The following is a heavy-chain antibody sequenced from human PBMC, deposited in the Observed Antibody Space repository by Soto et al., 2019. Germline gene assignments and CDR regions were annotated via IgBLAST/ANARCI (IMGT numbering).Heavy chain of an antibody. J-gene: IGHJ4*02. CDR3: ARDGDSSSRTVFDY. D-gene: IGHD6-13*01. Sequence: QPGGSLRLSCAASGFTFSSYAMHWVRQAPGKGLEWVAVISYDGSNKYYADSVKGRFTISRDNSKNTLYLQMNSLRAEDTAVYYCARDGDSSSRTVFDYWGQGTLVTVSS. V-gene: IGHV3-30-3*01. CDR1: GFTFSSYA. CDR2: ISYDGSNK.